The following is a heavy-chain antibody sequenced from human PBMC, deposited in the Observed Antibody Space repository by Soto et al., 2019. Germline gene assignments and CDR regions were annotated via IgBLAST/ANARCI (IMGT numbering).Heavy chain of an antibody. CDR3: AKEQWLVQGAFDI. D-gene: IGHD6-19*01. CDR1: GFTVSSYA. V-gene: IGHV3-23*01. Sequence: LRLSCAASGFTVSSYAMSWVRQPPGKGLEWVSAISGSVGSTYYSDSVKGRFTISRDNSKNTLYLQMNSLRAEDTAVYYCAKEQWLVQGAFDIWGQGTMVTVS. J-gene: IGHJ3*02. CDR2: ISGSVGST.